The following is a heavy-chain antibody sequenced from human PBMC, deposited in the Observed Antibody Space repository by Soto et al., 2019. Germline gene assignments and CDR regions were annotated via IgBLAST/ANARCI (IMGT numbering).Heavy chain of an antibody. Sequence: GGSLRLSCAASGFTFSSYSINWVRQAPGKGLEWVSFISDSSSSTYYADSVKCRFTISRDNAKNSLYLQMNSLRAEDTAVYYCARGYCSGGSCHDRFDFWGQGTLVTVSS. J-gene: IGHJ4*02. D-gene: IGHD2-15*01. V-gene: IGHV3-48*01. CDR3: ARGYCSGGSCHDRFDF. CDR2: ISDSSSST. CDR1: GFTFSSYS.